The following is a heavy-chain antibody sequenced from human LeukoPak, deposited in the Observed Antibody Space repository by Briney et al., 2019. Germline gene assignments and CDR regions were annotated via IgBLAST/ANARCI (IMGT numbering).Heavy chain of an antibody. V-gene: IGHV3-7*01. Sequence: GGSLRLSCAASGFTFSSYWMSWVRQAPGKGLEWVANIKQDGSEKNYVDSVKGRFTISRDNAKNSLFLQMNSLRPEDTAVYYCARDSGRIKYWGQGTLVTVSS. CDR1: GFTFSSYW. CDR2: IKQDGSEK. CDR3: ARDSGRIKY. D-gene: IGHD6-19*01. J-gene: IGHJ4*02.